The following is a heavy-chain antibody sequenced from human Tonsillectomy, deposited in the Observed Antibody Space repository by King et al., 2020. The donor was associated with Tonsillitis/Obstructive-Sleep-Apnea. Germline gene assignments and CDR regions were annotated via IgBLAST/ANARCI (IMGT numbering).Heavy chain of an antibody. V-gene: IGHV5-51*01. D-gene: IGHD4-17*01. CDR2: IYHGDSVI. CDR1: GYSFTSYW. Sequence: QLVQSGAEVKKPGEPLKISCKGSGYSFTSYWICWGSQMPGKGLEWMGIIYHGDSVIRYSPSFPGQFTISADKSISTAYLQWSSLKSSDTATYYCARVTTDAFDIWGQKTMVTVSS. J-gene: IGHJ3*02. CDR3: ARVTTDAFDI.